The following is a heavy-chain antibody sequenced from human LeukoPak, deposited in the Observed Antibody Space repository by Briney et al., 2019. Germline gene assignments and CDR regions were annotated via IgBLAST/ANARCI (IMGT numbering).Heavy chain of an antibody. CDR2: IDPSGGST. CDR1: GYTFTSYY. Sequence: ASVKVSCKASGYTFTSYYMHWVRQAPGQGLEWMGIIDPSGGSTSYAQKFQGRVTMTRDTSTSTIYMELSSLRSEDTAVYYCARDGPRIAALGEDFDYWGQGTLVTVSS. D-gene: IGHD6-6*01. CDR3: ARDGPRIAALGEDFDY. J-gene: IGHJ4*02. V-gene: IGHV1-46*01.